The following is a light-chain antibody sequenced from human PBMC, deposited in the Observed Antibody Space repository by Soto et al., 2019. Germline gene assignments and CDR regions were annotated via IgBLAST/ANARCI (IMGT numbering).Light chain of an antibody. J-gene: IGKJ5*01. V-gene: IGKV1-39*01. CDR1: QSISSY. Sequence: DIQMTQSPSSLSASVGDRVTITCRASQSISSYLNWYQHKPGKAPKLLIYAASSLQSGVTSRFSGSGSGTDFTLTISSLQPEDFATYYCQQSYSSLSITFGQGTRLEIK. CDR3: QQSYSSLSIT. CDR2: AAS.